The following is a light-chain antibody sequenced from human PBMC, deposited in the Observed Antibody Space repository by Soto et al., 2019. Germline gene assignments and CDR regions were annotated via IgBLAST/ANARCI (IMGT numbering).Light chain of an antibody. CDR2: RAS. Sequence: EILLTQSPATLAVSPGEGATLSCRASQSVRDNLAWYQQKPGQAPRLLFYRASTRATGVPARFSGSGSGTEFTLTISSLQSEDVSVYFCQHYNFWPHTFGQGTKLEIK. J-gene: IGKJ2*01. CDR3: QHYNFWPHT. CDR1: QSVRDN. V-gene: IGKV3-15*01.